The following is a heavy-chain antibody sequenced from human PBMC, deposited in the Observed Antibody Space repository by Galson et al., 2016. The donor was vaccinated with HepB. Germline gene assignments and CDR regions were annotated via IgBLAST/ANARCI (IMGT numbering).Heavy chain of an antibody. V-gene: IGHV1-69*06. CDR3: ARGGGITMVQGVMPGWFDP. J-gene: IGHJ5*02. CDR1: GGTFSNFA. Sequence: SAKVSCKASGGTFSNFAISWLRQAPGQGLEWMGGIIPLFGATNYAQKFQGRVTITADKSTTTVYMDLSSLRSEDTAVYYCARGGGITMVQGVMPGWFDPWGQGTLVTVSS. CDR2: IIPLFGAT. D-gene: IGHD3-10*01.